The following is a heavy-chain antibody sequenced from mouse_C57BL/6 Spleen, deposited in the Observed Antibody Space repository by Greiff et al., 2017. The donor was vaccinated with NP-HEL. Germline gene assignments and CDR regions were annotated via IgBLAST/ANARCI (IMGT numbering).Heavy chain of an antibody. CDR2: INPSNGGT. J-gene: IGHJ2*01. Sequence: QVQLKQPGTELVKPGASVKLSCKASGYTFTSYWMHWVKQRPGQGLEWIGNINPSNGGTNYNEKFKSKATLTVDKSSSTAYMQLSSLTSEDSAVYYCARGSMVTTNCYFDYWGQGTTLTVSS. CDR1: GYTFTSYW. D-gene: IGHD2-2*01. CDR3: ARGSMVTTNCYFDY. V-gene: IGHV1-53*01.